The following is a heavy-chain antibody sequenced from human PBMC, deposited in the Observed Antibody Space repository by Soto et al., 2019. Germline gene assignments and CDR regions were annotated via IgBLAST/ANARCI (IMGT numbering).Heavy chain of an antibody. CDR1: GFTFSSYG. V-gene: IGHV3-30*03. D-gene: IGHD3-10*01. Sequence: QVQLVESGGGVVQPGRSLRLSCAASGFTFSSYGMHWVRQAPGKGLEWVAVISYDGSYKYYADSVKGRFTISRDNSKXXXXXXXXXXXXXXXXXYYCAKXXGGFDYWGQGTLVTVSS. J-gene: IGHJ4*02. CDR2: ISYDGSYK. CDR3: AKXXGGFDY.